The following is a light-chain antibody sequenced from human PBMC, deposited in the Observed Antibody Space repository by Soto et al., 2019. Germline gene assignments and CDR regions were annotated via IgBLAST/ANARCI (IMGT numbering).Light chain of an antibody. CDR2: GSS. J-gene: IGKJ2*01. CDR3: QQYGSSPYT. CDR1: QSVSSSY. Sequence: EIVLTQSPGTLSLSPGERATLSCRASQSVSSSYLAWYQQKPGQAPRLLIYGSSSRATGIPDRFSGSWSGTDFTLTISRLEPEDFEVYYCQQYGSSPYTFGQGTKLEIK. V-gene: IGKV3-20*01.